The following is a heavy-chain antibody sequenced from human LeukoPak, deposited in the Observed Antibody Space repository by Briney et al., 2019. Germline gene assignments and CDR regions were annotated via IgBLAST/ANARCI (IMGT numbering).Heavy chain of an antibody. CDR2: IYHSGST. D-gene: IGHD2-2*01. V-gene: IGHV4-30-2*01. J-gene: IGHJ5*02. Sequence: SETLSLTCAVSGGSISSGGYSWSWIRQPPGKGLEWIGYIYHSGSTYYNPSLKSRVTISVDRSKNQFSLKLSSVTAADTAVYYCARDFRYCSSTSCYDWFDPWGQGTLVTVSS. CDR3: ARDFRYCSSTSCYDWFDP. CDR1: GGSISSGGYS.